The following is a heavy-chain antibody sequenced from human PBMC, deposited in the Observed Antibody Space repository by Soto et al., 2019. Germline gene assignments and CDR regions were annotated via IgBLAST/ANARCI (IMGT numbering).Heavy chain of an antibody. J-gene: IGHJ4*02. D-gene: IGHD2-2*01. CDR2: IDWDDDK. V-gene: IGHV2-70*01. CDR1: GFSLSTSGMC. Sequence: SGPTLVNPTQTLTLTCTFSGFSLSTSGMCVSWIRQPPGKALEWLALIDWDDDKYYSTSLKTRLTISKDTSKNQVVLTMTNMDPVDTATYYCARIQDTSSTSSYHSDYWGQGTLVTVSS. CDR3: ARIQDTSSTSSYHSDY.